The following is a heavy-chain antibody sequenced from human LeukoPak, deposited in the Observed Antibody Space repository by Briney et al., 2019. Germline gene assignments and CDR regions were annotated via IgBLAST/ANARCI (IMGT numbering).Heavy chain of an antibody. CDR2: INADDGNT. CDR3: ARGIVVKPSANWFDP. D-gene: IGHD2-2*01. Sequence: ASAKVSCKTSGYIFTTYAIHWVRQAPGQRLEWMGLINADDGNTRYSQRFQGRVTITRDTSANTAYMELSSLRFEDTAVYYCARGIVVKPSANWFDPWGQGTPVTVSS. V-gene: IGHV1-3*01. CDR1: GYIFTTYA. J-gene: IGHJ5*02.